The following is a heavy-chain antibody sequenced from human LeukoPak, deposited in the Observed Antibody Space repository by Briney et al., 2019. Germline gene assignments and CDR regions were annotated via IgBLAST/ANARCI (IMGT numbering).Heavy chain of an antibody. CDR1: EFNFNSYG. V-gene: IGHV3-23*01. CDR3: AKDKSAAAGQNDY. D-gene: IGHD6-13*01. Sequence: GGSLRLSCATSEFNFNSYGMTWVRQAPGKGLEWVSVISGSGARTSYADSVKGRFTVSRDNSKNTLYLQMNSLRAEDTAVYYCAKDKSAAAGQNDYWGQGTLVTVSS. CDR2: ISGSGART. J-gene: IGHJ4*02.